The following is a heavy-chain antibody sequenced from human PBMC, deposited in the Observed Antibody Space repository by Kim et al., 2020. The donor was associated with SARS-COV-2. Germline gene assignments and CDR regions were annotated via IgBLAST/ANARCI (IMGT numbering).Heavy chain of an antibody. CDR1: GFTFSSYA. D-gene: IGHD3-10*01. Sequence: GGSLRLSCAASGFTFSSYAMSWVRQAPGKGLEWVSAISGSGGSTYYADSVKGRFTISRDNSKNTLYLQMNSLRAEDTAVYYCAKDNRITMVRGVPLGLDYWGQGTLVTVSS. CDR2: ISGSGGST. V-gene: IGHV3-23*01. CDR3: AKDNRITMVRGVPLGLDY. J-gene: IGHJ4*02.